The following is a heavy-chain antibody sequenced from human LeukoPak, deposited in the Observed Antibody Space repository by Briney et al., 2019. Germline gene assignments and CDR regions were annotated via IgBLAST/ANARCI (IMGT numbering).Heavy chain of an antibody. CDR1: GFTFDDYG. J-gene: IGHJ6*03. V-gene: IGHV3-20*04. CDR3: ARDIYDSGSYHAVYYYYMDV. Sequence: GGPLRLSCAASGFTFDDYGMSWVRQAPGKGLEWVSGINWNGGGTGYADSVKGRFTISRDSAKKSLYLQMNSLRAEDTALYYCARDIYDSGSYHAVYYYYMDVWGKGTTVTVSS. CDR2: INWNGGGT. D-gene: IGHD3-10*01.